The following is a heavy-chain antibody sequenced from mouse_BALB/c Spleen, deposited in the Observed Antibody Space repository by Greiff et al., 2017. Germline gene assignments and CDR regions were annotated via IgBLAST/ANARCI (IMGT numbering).Heavy chain of an antibody. CDR1: GYTFTDYA. CDR2: ISTYYGDA. J-gene: IGHJ2*01. D-gene: IGHD1-1*01. V-gene: IGHV1S137*01. Sequence: QVQLKQSGAELVRPGVSVKISCKGSGYTFTDYAMHWVKQSHAKSLEWIGVISTYYGDASYNQKFKGKATMTVDKSSSTAYMELARLTSEDSAIYYCARDLNGSSFDYWGQGTTLTVSS. CDR3: ARDLNGSSFDY.